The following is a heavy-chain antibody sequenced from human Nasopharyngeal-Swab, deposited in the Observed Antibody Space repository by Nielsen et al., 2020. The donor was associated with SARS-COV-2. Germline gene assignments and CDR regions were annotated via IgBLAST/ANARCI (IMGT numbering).Heavy chain of an antibody. CDR3: ARGSVAGGL. Sequence: GSLRLSCAASGFTFSNAWMSWVRQAPGKGLEWVGRIKSKTDGGTTDYAAPVKGRFTISRDNAKNSLYLQMNSLRAEDTAVYYCARGSVAGGLWGQGTLVTVSS. CDR1: GFTFSNAW. J-gene: IGHJ4*02. V-gene: IGHV3-15*01. D-gene: IGHD6-19*01. CDR2: IKSKTDGGTT.